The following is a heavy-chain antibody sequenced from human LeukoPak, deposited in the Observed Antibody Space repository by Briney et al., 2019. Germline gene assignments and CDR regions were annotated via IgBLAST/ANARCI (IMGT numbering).Heavy chain of an antibody. CDR1: GGSISRFY. CDR2: ISYSGNT. CDR3: ARNPFGGNFWYFEL. Sequence: TSETLSLTCTVSGGSISRFYWSWIRQTPGKGGEWIGYISYSGNTYFSPSLKSRVTMSVDTSNEQFSLRLASVTAADTALYYCARNPFGGNFWYFELWGRGTPVTVSS. J-gene: IGHJ2*01. V-gene: IGHV4-59*03. D-gene: IGHD3-10*01.